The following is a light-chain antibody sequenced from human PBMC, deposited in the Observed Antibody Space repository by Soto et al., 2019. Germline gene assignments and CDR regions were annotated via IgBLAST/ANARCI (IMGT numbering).Light chain of an antibody. J-gene: IGLJ1*01. V-gene: IGLV2-14*01. CDR2: EVS. CDR1: SDDVGGYNY. Sequence: QSVLTQPASVSGSPGQSITISCSGTSDDVGGYNYVSWYQHHPGKAPKLMIYEVSNRPSGLSNRVSGSKSGNTASLTISGLQAADEADYYCSSYTSSSTLVFGTGTKLTVL. CDR3: SSYTSSSTLV.